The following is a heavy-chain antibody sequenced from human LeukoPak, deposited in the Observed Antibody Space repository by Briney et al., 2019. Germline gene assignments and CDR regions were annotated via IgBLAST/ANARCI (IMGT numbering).Heavy chain of an antibody. CDR2: IKHDGSEK. D-gene: IGHD3-3*01. CDR1: GFIFTNYF. J-gene: IGHJ4*02. CDR3: ATDRGWRTSGYYLYYFEY. V-gene: IGHV3-7*01. Sequence: GGSLRLSCAASGFIFTNYFTSWVRQAPGKGLEWVASIKHDGSEKYYVDSVRGRFTISRDNTKNSLYLQMSSLRAEDTAVYYCATDRGWRTSGYYLYYFEYWGQGTLVTFSS.